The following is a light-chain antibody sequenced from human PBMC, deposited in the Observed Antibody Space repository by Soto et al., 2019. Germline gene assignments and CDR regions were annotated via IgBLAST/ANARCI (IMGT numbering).Light chain of an antibody. J-gene: IGKJ1*01. CDR1: RSVSSSH. CDR2: GAS. Sequence: EIVLTQSPGTLSLSPGERATLSCRASRSVSSSHLAWYQQKPGQAPRLLISGASSRATGIPDRFTGSGSGTDFTLTISRLEPEDFAVYYCQQYGSSPRTFGQGTKVEIK. CDR3: QQYGSSPRT. V-gene: IGKV3-20*01.